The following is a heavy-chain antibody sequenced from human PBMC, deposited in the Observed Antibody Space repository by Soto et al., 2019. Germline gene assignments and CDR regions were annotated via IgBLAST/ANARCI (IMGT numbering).Heavy chain of an antibody. Sequence: GGSLRLSCVASGFTFSNFAMAWVRQAPGEGLEWVSAISGSGDDTFYADSMKGRFTISRDNSKDTLYLQMNSLRAEDTAVYYCARDGQEYSSSSFPADAFDIWGQGTMVTVSS. D-gene: IGHD6-6*01. V-gene: IGHV3-23*01. CDR2: ISGSGDDT. CDR3: ARDGQEYSSSSFPADAFDI. J-gene: IGHJ3*02. CDR1: GFTFSNFA.